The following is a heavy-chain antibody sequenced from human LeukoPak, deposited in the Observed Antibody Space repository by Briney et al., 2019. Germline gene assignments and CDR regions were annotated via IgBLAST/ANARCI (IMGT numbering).Heavy chain of an antibody. CDR1: GYTSTSPD. J-gene: IGHJ3*02. V-gene: IGHV1-8*01. D-gene: IGHD3-3*02. Sequence: ASVKVSCKASGYTSTSPDINWVRQATGRGLEWLGWMNPRDNTGYAQKFQGRVTLTRDKSINTAYMEHSSLRSEDTAVYYCARYTQHYGFDIWGQGTMVTVSA. CDR3: ARYTQHYGFDI. CDR2: MNPRDNT.